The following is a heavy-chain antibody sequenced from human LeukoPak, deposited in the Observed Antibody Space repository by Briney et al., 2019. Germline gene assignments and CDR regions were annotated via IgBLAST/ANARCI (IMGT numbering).Heavy chain of an antibody. CDR2: ISHDGSNK. Sequence: GGSLRLSCAASGLTFSSYAMHWVRQAPGKGLEWVAVISHDGSNKYYADSVKGRFTISGDKSKNTLYLQMNSLRPEDTAFYYCARGPGPIAGAKNPFDIWGQGTMVTVSS. V-gene: IGHV3-30*01. J-gene: IGHJ3*02. CDR3: ARGPGPIAGAKNPFDI. CDR1: GLTFSSYA. D-gene: IGHD1-26*01.